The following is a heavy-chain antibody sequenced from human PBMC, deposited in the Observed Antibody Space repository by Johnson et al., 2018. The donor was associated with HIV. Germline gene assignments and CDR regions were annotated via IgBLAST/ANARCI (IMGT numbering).Heavy chain of an antibody. CDR3: ARGMWVPEIYAIEI. J-gene: IGHJ3*02. V-gene: IGHV3-30*02. D-gene: IGHD1-14*01. CDR1: RFTFNNYG. Sequence: VQLVESGGGVVLPGGSLRLSCAASRFTFNNYGMHWVRQAPGTGLEWVAFIRNDGRNKYYADSVKGRFTISRDNSKNSLYLQMNSLRAEDTDMYYCARGMWVPEIYAIEIWGQGTMVTVSS. CDR2: IRNDGRNK.